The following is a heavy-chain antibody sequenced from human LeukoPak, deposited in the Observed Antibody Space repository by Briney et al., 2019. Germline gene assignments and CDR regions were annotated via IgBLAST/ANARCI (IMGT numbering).Heavy chain of an antibody. CDR2: INHSGST. Sequence: SETLSLTCAVYGGSFSGYYWSWIRQPPGKGLEWIGEINHSGSTNYNPSLKSRVTISVDTSKNQFSLKLSSVTAADTAVYYCARGNRYYYFDYWGQGTLVTVSS. J-gene: IGHJ4*02. V-gene: IGHV4-34*01. CDR1: GGSFSGYY. CDR3: ARGNRYYYFDY. D-gene: IGHD2-15*01.